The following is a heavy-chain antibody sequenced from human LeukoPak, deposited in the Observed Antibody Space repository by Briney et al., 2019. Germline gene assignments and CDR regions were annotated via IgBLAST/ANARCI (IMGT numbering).Heavy chain of an antibody. CDR3: ARDRSRFYY. Sequence: GGSLRLSCAASGFTFSDHYMDWVRQAPGKGLEWVANIKEDGNEKYYVDSVKGRFTISRDNAKKSLYLQMNSLRAEDTAVYYCARDRSRFYYWGQGTPVTVSS. CDR1: GFTFSDHY. J-gene: IGHJ4*02. D-gene: IGHD2-2*01. V-gene: IGHV3-7*01. CDR2: IKEDGNEK.